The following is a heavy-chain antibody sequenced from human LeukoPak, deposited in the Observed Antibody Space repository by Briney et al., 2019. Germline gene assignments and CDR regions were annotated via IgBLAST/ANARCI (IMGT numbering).Heavy chain of an antibody. D-gene: IGHD2/OR15-2a*01. V-gene: IGHV4-39*01. J-gene: IGHJ5*02. Sequence: SETLSLTCTVSDGSISTSGSYWAWILQPPGKGLEWIANVYYNGNTYYDSSLKSRVTISADTSKNQFSLNLRSVTAADTAVYYCARLLSPGWFDPWGQGTLVIVSS. CDR2: VYYNGNT. CDR3: ARLLSPGWFDP. CDR1: DGSISTSGSY.